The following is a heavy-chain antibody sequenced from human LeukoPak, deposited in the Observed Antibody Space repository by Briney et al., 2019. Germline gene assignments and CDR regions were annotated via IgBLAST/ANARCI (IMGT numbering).Heavy chain of an antibody. V-gene: IGHV4-59*08. CDR2: IYYSGST. CDR3: ARLGCSGGSCYDDY. J-gene: IGHJ4*02. D-gene: IGHD2-15*01. CDR1: GGSISSDY. Sequence: SETLSLTCTVSGGSISSDYWSWIRQSPWKGLEWIGYIYYSGSTNYNPSLKSRVTISVDTSKNQFSLKLTSVTAADTAVYYCARLGCSGGSCYDDYWGQGTLVTVSS.